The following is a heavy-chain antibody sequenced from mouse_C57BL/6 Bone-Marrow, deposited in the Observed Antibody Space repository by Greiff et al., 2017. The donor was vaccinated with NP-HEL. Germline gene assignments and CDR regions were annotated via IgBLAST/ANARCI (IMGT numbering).Heavy chain of an antibody. V-gene: IGHV3-6*01. D-gene: IGHD2-3*01. J-gene: IGHJ2*01. CDR2: ISYDGSN. Sequence: EVQLQESGPGLVKPSQSLSLTCSVTGYSITSGYYWNWIRQFPGNKLEWMGYISYDGSNNYNPSLKNRISITRDTSENQFFLKLNSVTTEDTATYYCARVGGYYQFDYWGQGTTLTVSS. CDR3: ARVGGYYQFDY. CDR1: GYSITSGYY.